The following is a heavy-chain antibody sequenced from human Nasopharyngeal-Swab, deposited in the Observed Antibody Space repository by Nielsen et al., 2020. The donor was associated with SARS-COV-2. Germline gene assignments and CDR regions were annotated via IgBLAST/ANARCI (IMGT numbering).Heavy chain of an antibody. D-gene: IGHD6-19*01. V-gene: IGHV3-21*01. CDR3: ARITVAGDYYYGMDV. J-gene: IGHJ6*02. Sequence: GASLKISCAASGFTFSSYSMNWVRQAPGKGLEWVSSISSSSSYIYYADSVKGRFTISRDNAKNSLYLQMNSLRAEDTAVYYCARITVAGDYYYGMDVWGQGTTVTAP. CDR2: ISSSSSYI. CDR1: GFTFSSYS.